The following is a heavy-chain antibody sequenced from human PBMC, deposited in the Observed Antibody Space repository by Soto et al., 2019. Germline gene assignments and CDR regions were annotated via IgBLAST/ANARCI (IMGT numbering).Heavy chain of an antibody. Sequence: GVSLKISCKGSGYSFTSYWISWVRQMPGKGLEWMGRIDPSDSYTNYSPSFQGHVTISADKSISTAYLQWSSLKASDTAMYYCARQTYYYDSSGYYLFDYWGQGTLVTVSS. CDR3: ARQTYYYDSSGYYLFDY. D-gene: IGHD3-22*01. V-gene: IGHV5-10-1*01. CDR1: GYSFTSYW. CDR2: IDPSDSYT. J-gene: IGHJ4*02.